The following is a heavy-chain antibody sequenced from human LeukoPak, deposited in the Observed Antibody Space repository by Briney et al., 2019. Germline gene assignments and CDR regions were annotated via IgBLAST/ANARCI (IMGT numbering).Heavy chain of an antibody. CDR2: IYYSGST. J-gene: IGHJ4*02. CDR1: GGSISSSSYY. CDR3: ARREGVYSYGLFDY. Sequence: SETLSLTCNVSGGSISSSSYYWGWIRQPPGMGRVWIGSIYYSGSTYDNPSLKSRVTISVDTSKNQFSLKLSSVTAADTAVYYCARREGVYSYGLFDYWGQGTLVTVSS. V-gene: IGHV4-39*01. D-gene: IGHD5-18*01.